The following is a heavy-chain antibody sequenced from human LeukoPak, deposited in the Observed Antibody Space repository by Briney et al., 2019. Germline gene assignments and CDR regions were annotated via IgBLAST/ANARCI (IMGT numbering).Heavy chain of an antibody. CDR3: ARLNMVRGVIPDYYYGMDV. CDR1: GGSFSGYY. V-gene: IGHV4-34*01. D-gene: IGHD3-10*01. Sequence: SETLSLTCTVYGGSFSGYYWSWIRQPPGKGLEWIGQINHSGSTNYNPSLKSRVTMSVDTSKNQFSLKLSSVTAADTAMYYCARLNMVRGVIPDYYYGMDVWGQGTTVTVSS. J-gene: IGHJ6*02. CDR2: INHSGST.